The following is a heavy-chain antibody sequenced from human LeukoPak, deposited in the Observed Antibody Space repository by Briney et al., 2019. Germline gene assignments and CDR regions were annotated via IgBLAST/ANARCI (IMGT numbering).Heavy chain of an antibody. CDR1: GFTFNDHA. Sequence: GGSLRPSSAASGFTFNDHAMYWVRQAPGKGLEWVSGINWNSDNIGYADSVKGRFTISRDDAKNSLFLQMNSLRAEDTALDYCARASYYYDTTGLGAVDFWGQGTMVTVSS. D-gene: IGHD3-22*01. V-gene: IGHV3-9*01. J-gene: IGHJ3*01. CDR3: ARASYYYDTTGLGAVDF. CDR2: INWNSDNI.